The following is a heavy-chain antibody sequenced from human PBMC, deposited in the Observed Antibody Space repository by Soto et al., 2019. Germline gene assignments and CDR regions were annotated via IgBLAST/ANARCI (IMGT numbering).Heavy chain of an antibody. J-gene: IGHJ6*02. CDR2: IKQDGSEK. CDR3: AREGGYSYGLYYYYGMDV. V-gene: IGHV3-7*03. D-gene: IGHD5-18*01. CDR1: GFTFSSYW. Sequence: EGSLRLSCAASGFTFSSYWMSWVRQAPGKGLEWVANIKQDGSEKYYVDSVKGRFTISRDNAKNSLYLQMNSLRAEDTAVYYCAREGGYSYGLYYYYGMDVWGQGTTVTVSS.